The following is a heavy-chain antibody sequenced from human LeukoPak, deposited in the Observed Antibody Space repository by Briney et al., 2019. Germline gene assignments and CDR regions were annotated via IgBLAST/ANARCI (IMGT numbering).Heavy chain of an antibody. Sequence: GGSLRLSCAPSSFTFSSYAMSWVRQAPGKGLEWVSAISGSGGSTYYADSVKGRFTISRDNSKNTLYLQMNSLRAEDTAVYYCAKDPAQQLVHGYFDYWGQGTLVTVSS. CDR1: SFTFSSYA. CDR3: AKDPAQQLVHGYFDY. D-gene: IGHD6-13*01. V-gene: IGHV3-23*01. CDR2: ISGSGGST. J-gene: IGHJ4*02.